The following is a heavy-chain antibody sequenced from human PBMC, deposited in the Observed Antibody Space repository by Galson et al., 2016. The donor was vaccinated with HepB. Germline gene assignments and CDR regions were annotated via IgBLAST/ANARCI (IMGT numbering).Heavy chain of an antibody. D-gene: IGHD3-22*01. V-gene: IGHV4-4*02. CDR1: GGSISSTHW. J-gene: IGHJ6*03. CDR2: IYNSGST. CDR3: AREVKEYHDSAHSPGSYYMDV. Sequence: ETLSLTCAVSGGSISSTHWWSWVRQPPGKGLEWIGEIYNSGSTNYNSSLRGRVTLSVDKSKYQFSLSRRSVTAAYTALDYCAREVKEYHDSAHSPGSYYMDVWGKGSMVTVSS.